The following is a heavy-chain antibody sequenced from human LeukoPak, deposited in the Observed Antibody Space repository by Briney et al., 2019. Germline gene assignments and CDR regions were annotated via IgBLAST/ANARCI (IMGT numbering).Heavy chain of an antibody. D-gene: IGHD3-22*01. J-gene: IGHJ6*03. Sequence: PSETLSLTCTVSGGSISSYYWSWIRQSPGKGLEWIGYIYYTGSTNYNPSLKSRVTISIDTPKNQFSLKLSSVTAADTAVYYCARGDGYDTSGYPRYYYYYYMDVWGKGTTVTVSS. CDR1: GGSISSYY. CDR3: ARGDGYDTSGYPRYYYYYYMDV. CDR2: IYYTGST. V-gene: IGHV4-59*01.